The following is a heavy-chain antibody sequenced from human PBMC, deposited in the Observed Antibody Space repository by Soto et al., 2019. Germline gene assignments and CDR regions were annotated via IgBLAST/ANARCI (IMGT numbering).Heavy chain of an antibody. Sequence: GGSLRLSCAASGFTFSSYAMHWVRQAPGKGLEWVAVISYDGSNKYYADSVKGRFTISRDNSKNTLYLQMNSLRAEDTAVYYCARDLTGYYDSSGYGVFDYWGQGTLVTVSS. V-gene: IGHV3-30-3*01. CDR3: ARDLTGYYDSSGYGVFDY. CDR1: GFTFSSYA. J-gene: IGHJ4*02. D-gene: IGHD3-22*01. CDR2: ISYDGSNK.